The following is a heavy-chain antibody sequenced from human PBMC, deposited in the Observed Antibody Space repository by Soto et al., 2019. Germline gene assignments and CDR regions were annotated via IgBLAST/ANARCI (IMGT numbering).Heavy chain of an antibody. V-gene: IGHV4-31*03. Sequence: QVQLQESGPGLVKPSQTLSLTCTVSGGSISSGGYYWSWIRQHPGKGLEWIGYIYYSGSTYYNPSLKSRVTISVDTSKNQFSLKLSSVTAADTAVYYCARDRIGYCSSTSCYYNWFDPWGQGTLVTVSS. CDR1: GGSISSGGYY. CDR2: IYYSGST. D-gene: IGHD2-2*01. CDR3: ARDRIGYCSSTSCYYNWFDP. J-gene: IGHJ5*02.